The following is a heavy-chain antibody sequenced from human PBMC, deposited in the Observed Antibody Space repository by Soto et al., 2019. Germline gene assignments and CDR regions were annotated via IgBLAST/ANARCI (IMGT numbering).Heavy chain of an antibody. Sequence: ASVKVSCKASGYTFTSYAMHWVRQAPGQRLEWMGWINAGNGNTKYSQKFQGRVTITRDTSASTAYMELSSLRSEDTAVYYCARDCRRMATITGMGSWGQGTLVTVSS. CDR2: INAGNGNT. V-gene: IGHV1-3*01. D-gene: IGHD4-4*01. CDR3: ARDCRRMATITGMGS. J-gene: IGHJ5*02. CDR1: GYTFTSYA.